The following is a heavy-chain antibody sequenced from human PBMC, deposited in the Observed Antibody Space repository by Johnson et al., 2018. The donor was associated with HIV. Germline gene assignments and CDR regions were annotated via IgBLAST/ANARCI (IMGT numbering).Heavy chain of an antibody. CDR3: GGVGRTGSAFDM. Sequence: QVQLVESGGGVVQPGRSLRLSCAASGFTFSSYGMHWVRQAPGKGLEWVAVIWYDGSNKYYADSVKGRFTTARDNSKNTLYLQMNTLRAEDTAVYYCGGVGRTGSAFDMWGLGTMVTVSS. J-gene: IGHJ3*02. CDR2: IWYDGSNK. D-gene: IGHD2-15*01. V-gene: IGHV3-33*01. CDR1: GFTFSSYG.